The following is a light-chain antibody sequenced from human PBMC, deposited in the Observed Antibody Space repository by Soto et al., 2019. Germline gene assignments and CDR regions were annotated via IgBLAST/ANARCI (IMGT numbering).Light chain of an antibody. V-gene: IGKV1-39*01. J-gene: IGKJ2*02. Sequence: IQMTQSPSSLSASVGDRVTITCRASQGVSDYLLWYQQRQGRAPKLLIYAASNLKSGVPSRFSGSGSGTNFTLTITDLQPEDFGTYYCQQGYRTPRTFGQGTKLETK. CDR1: QGVSDY. CDR3: QQGYRTPRT. CDR2: AAS.